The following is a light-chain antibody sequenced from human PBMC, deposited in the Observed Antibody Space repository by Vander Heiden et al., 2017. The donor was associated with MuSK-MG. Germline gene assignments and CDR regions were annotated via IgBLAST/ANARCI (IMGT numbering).Light chain of an antibody. V-gene: IGLV2-14*03. CDR1: SSDIGDYNY. CDR2: DVT. CDR3: CSYPSSNTLDVI. J-gene: IGLJ2*01. Sequence: QSALTQPASVSGSPGQSITISCTGTSSDIGDYNYVSWYQQCPGKAPKLIIYDVTKRPSGISNRFVGSKSGNTASPTISALQAEDEADYFCCSYPSSNTLDVIFGGGTRLTVL.